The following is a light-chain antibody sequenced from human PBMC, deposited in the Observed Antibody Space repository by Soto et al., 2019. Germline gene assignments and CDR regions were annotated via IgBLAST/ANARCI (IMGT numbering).Light chain of an antibody. V-gene: IGKV1-5*03. Sequence: DIKLTQSPCTLSASVGDRISITCRASQTISDWLAWYQQKPGKAPKVLIYKASSLEDGVPSRFSGSGSGTEFTLTINSLQADDFATYYCQEYSSDWTFGQGTKVDIK. CDR3: QEYSSDWT. CDR1: QTISDW. CDR2: KAS. J-gene: IGKJ1*01.